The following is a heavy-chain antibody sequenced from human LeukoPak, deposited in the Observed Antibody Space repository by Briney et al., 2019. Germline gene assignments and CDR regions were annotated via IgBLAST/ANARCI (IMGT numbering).Heavy chain of an antibody. CDR3: ARVMHWDTVMARGRGMDV. V-gene: IGHV1-69*04. CDR1: GGTFSNYA. Sequence: SVKVSCKASGGTFSNYAISWVRQAPGQGLEWMGRIIPILGFTNYAQKFQGRVTITADRSTSRAYMELSSLRSEDTAVYYCARVMHWDTVMARGRGMDVWGQGTTVTVCS. J-gene: IGHJ6*02. CDR2: IIPILGFT. D-gene: IGHD5-18*01.